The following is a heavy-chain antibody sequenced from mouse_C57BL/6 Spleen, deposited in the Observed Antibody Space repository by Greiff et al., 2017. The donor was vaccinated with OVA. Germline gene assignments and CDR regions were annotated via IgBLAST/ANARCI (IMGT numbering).Heavy chain of an antibody. D-gene: IGHD1-1*01. V-gene: IGHV5-4*03. Sequence: EVKLVESGGGLVKPGGSLKLSCAASGFTFSSYAMSWVRQTPEKRLEWVATISDGGSYTYYPDNVKGRFTISRDNAKNNLYLQMSHLKSEDTAMYYCARGYGSSHWYFDVWGTGTTVTVSS. CDR3: ARGYGSSHWYFDV. J-gene: IGHJ1*03. CDR1: GFTFSSYA. CDR2: ISDGGSYT.